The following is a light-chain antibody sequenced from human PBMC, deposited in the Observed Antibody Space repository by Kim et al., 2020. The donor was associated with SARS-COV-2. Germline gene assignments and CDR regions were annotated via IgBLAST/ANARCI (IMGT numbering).Light chain of an antibody. J-gene: IGKJ2*01. Sequence: LSVSPGGRATPSCRASKNIRTSLAWYQQRPGQAPRLLINSASTRAAGIPARFSGSGSGTEFTLTISSLQSEDSAVYYCLQYIDWYTFGQGTKLEI. V-gene: IGKV3-15*01. CDR3: LQYIDWYT. CDR2: SAS. CDR1: KNIRTS.